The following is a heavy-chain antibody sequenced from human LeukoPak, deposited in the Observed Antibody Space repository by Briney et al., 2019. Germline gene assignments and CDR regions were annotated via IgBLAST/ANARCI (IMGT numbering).Heavy chain of an antibody. Sequence: GGSLTLFCAVSGFMFSKTWMTWVRQAPGKGLEWVANINGNEDKKNYEDSVRGRFTISRDNARNSLYLQMNSLRVEDTAVYYCARDSNPSSGDIFYDSFDMWGQGTM. CDR1: GFMFSKTW. J-gene: IGHJ3*02. CDR3: ARDSNPSSGDIFYDSFDM. D-gene: IGHD5-12*01. V-gene: IGHV3-7*01. CDR2: INGNEDKK.